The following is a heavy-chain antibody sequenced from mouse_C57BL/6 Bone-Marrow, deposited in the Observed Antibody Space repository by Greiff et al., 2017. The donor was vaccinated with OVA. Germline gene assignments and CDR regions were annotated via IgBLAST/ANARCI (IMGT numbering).Heavy chain of an antibody. Sequence: EVQLVESGEGLVKPGGSLKLSCAASGFTFSSYSMSWVRQTPEKRLEWVAYISSGGDYIYYADTVKGRFTISRDKARNTLYLQLSSLTSEDTAMYYCTREERWLIQYYAMDYWGQGTSVTVSS. D-gene: IGHD2-3*01. V-gene: IGHV5-9-1*02. J-gene: IGHJ4*01. CDR1: GFTFSSYS. CDR3: TREERWLIQYYAMDY. CDR2: ISSGGDYI.